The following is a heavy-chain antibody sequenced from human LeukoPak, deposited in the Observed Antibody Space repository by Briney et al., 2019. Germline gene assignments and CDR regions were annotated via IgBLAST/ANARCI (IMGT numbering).Heavy chain of an antibody. CDR2: ISWNSGSI. CDR1: GFTFDDYA. J-gene: IGHJ4*02. D-gene: IGHD3-22*01. CDR3: AKDMAYDSSGYFDY. V-gene: IGHV3-9*01. Sequence: GGSLRLSCAAPGFTFDDYAMHWVRPAPGKGLEWVSGISWNSGSIGYADSVKGRFTISRDNAKNSLYLQMNSLRAEDTALYYCAKDMAYDSSGYFDYWGQGTLVTVSS.